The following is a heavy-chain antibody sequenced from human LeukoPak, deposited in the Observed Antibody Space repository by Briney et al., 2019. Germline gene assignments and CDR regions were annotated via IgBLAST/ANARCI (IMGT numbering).Heavy chain of an antibody. CDR2: IYYSGST. CDR1: GGSISSYY. J-gene: IGHJ5*02. CDR3: ARGIAVAGIGWFDP. D-gene: IGHD6-19*01. Sequence: SETLSLTCTVSGGSISSYYWSWIRQPPGKGLEWIGYIYYSGSTNYNPSLKSRVTISVGTSKNQFSLKLSSVTAADTAVYYCARGIAVAGIGWFDPWGQGTLVTVSS. V-gene: IGHV4-59*01.